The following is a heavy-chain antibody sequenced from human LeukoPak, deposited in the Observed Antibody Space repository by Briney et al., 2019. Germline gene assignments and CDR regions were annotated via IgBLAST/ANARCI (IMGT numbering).Heavy chain of an antibody. D-gene: IGHD3-10*01. J-gene: IGHJ6*02. Sequence: GASVKVSCKASGYIFTNYDINWVRQAPGQGLEWMGWVNPDGGNTVYAQKFQGRVTMPRNTSISTAYMELSSLRSEATAVYYCARGAGSGDYYYHYYAMDVWGQGTTVTVSS. CDR2: VNPDGGNT. CDR1: GYIFTNYD. V-gene: IGHV1-8*01. CDR3: ARGAGSGDYYYHYYAMDV.